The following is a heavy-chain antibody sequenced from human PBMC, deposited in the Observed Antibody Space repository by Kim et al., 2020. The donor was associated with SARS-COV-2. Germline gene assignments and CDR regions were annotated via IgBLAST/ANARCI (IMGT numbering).Heavy chain of an antibody. CDR1: GFTFSNYG. CDR2: ISESGGAT. Sequence: GGSLRLSCAASGFTFSNYGMVWVRQAPGKGLEWVSGISESGGATYYADSVKGRFTISRDNSRNTLSLQMLSLRAEDMAVYCCARVDLFWGQGTTVTVSS. D-gene: IGHD3-3*01. V-gene: IGHV3-23*01. CDR3: ARVDLF. J-gene: IGHJ6*02.